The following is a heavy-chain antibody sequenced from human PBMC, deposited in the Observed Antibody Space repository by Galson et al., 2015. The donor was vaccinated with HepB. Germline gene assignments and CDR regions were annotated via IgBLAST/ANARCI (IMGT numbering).Heavy chain of an antibody. CDR1: GFTFKTYS. Sequence: SLRLSCAGSGFTFKTYSMNWVRQAPGKGLEWVSSISRKSNYIYYADSVKGRFTISRDNAKKSLFLQMNTLRAEDTAVYFCARPPVGDPDSGTPLYYFDSWGQGTTVTVSS. D-gene: IGHD3-10*01. CDR2: ISRKSNYI. CDR3: ARPPVGDPDSGTPLYYFDS. V-gene: IGHV3-21*01. J-gene: IGHJ4*03.